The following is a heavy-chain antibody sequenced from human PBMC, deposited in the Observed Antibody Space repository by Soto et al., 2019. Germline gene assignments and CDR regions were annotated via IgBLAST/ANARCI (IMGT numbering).Heavy chain of an antibody. CDR1: GFTFSNAW. CDR3: ARDTSLTVAGTMDY. CDR2: ISSSSSYI. Sequence: EVQLVESGGGLVKPGGSLRLSCAASGFTFSNAWMSWVRQAPGKGLEWVSSISSSSSYIYYADSVKGRFTISRDNAKNSLYLQMNSLRAEDTAVYYCARDTSLTVAGTMDYWGQGTLVTVSS. J-gene: IGHJ4*02. D-gene: IGHD6-19*01. V-gene: IGHV3-21*01.